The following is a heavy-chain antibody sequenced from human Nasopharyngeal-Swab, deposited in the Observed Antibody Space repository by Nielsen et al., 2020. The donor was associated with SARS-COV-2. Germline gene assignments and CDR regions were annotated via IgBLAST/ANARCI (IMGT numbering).Heavy chain of an antibody. Sequence: GASLKISCAASGFTFRSYAMSWVRPAPGKGLGWVSAISGSGRSTYYADSVKGRFTISSDNSKNTLYLQMNSLRAEDTAVYFCAKLDIGGWLGSTTGYFDYWGQGTLVTVSS. CDR2: ISGSGRST. V-gene: IGHV3-23*01. D-gene: IGHD2/OR15-2a*01. J-gene: IGHJ4*02. CDR1: GFTFRSYA. CDR3: AKLDIGGWLGSTTGYFDY.